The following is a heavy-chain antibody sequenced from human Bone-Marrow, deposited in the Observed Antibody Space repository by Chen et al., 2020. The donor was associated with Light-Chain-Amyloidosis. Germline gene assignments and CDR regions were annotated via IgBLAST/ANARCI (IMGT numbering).Heavy chain of an antibody. CDR3: ARRRDGYNFDY. J-gene: IGHJ4*02. Sequence: EVQLEQSGPEVTKPGESLKISCKGSGYTFPNYWIGWVRQMPGKGLEWMGVIYPDHSVARYSPSFEGQVTLSADKSITTAYLQWRSLKASDTAMYYCARRRDGYNFDYWGQGTLVTVSS. CDR1: GYTFPNYW. D-gene: IGHD5-12*01. V-gene: IGHV5-51*01. CDR2: IYPDHSVA.